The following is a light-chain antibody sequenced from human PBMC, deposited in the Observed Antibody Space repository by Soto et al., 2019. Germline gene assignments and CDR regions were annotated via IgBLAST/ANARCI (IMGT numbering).Light chain of an antibody. CDR1: DSDVGGYNY. CDR2: DVS. Sequence: HSALTQPASVSGSPGQSITISCTGTDSDVGGYNYVSWYQQHPGNAPKVMIYDVSNRPSGVSNRFSGSKSGNTASLIISGLQAEDEADYYCSSYTINGVGVFGGGTKLTVL. J-gene: IGLJ2*01. V-gene: IGLV2-14*01. CDR3: SSYTINGVGV.